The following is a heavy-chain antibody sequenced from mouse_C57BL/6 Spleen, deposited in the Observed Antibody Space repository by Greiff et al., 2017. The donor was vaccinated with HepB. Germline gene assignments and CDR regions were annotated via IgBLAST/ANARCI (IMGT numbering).Heavy chain of an antibody. V-gene: IGHV3-6*01. CDR1: GYSITSGYY. CDR2: ISYDGSN. Sequence: EVQRVESGPGLVKPSQSLSLTCSVTGYSITSGYYWNWIRQFPGNKLEWLGYISYDGSNNYNPSLKNRNSITRDTSKNQIFLKLNSVTTEDTATYDCARDQRNFDDWGKGTTLTVSS. J-gene: IGHJ2*01. CDR3: ARDQRNFDD.